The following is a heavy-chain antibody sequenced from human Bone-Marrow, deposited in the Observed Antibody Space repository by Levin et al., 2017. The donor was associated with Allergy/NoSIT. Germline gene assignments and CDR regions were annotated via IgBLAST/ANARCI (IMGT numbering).Heavy chain of an antibody. Sequence: ASVMVSCKASGYTFTGYYIHWVRQAPGQGLEWMGRINPNSGATHYAQNFQDRVTMTRDTSISTVYMELSGLRSDDTAVYYCARGYSYGCFDYWGQGTLVTVSS. CDR2: INPNSGAT. CDR1: GYTFTGYY. D-gene: IGHD5-18*01. V-gene: IGHV1-2*06. J-gene: IGHJ4*02. CDR3: ARGYSYGCFDY.